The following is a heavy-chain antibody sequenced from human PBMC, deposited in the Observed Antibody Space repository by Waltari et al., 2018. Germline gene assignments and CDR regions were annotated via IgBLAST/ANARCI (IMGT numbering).Heavy chain of an antibody. CDR2: IFSNGGVT. V-gene: IGHV4-61*02. Sequence: QVQLQESGPGLVKPSETLSLTCSVSGVSLSSGPFYWGWVRQPAGKGLEWIGRIFSNGGVTFYNPAFSSRVTIFFEMSKNEVALRLTAVTAADTAVYYCARDTPAPRITGATSVDYWGQGTLVTVSS. CDR1: GVSLSSGPFY. D-gene: IGHD1-20*01. CDR3: ARDTPAPRITGATSVDY. J-gene: IGHJ4*02.